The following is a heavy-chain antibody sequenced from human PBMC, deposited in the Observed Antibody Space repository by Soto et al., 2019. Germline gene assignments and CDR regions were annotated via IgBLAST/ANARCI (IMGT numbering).Heavy chain of an antibody. Sequence: QVQLVQSGAEVKEPGASVKVSCKASGYSFSNYYIHWVRQAPGQGLEWMGIINPNGGYTNYAQKFQGRVTVTSDTSTSTVYLELSSLRSEDTAVYYCASPMNCSGGSCYFSYFDYWGQGTLVTVSS. CDR1: GYSFSNYY. V-gene: IGHV1-46*01. D-gene: IGHD2-15*01. CDR3: ASPMNCSGGSCYFSYFDY. J-gene: IGHJ4*02. CDR2: INPNGGYT.